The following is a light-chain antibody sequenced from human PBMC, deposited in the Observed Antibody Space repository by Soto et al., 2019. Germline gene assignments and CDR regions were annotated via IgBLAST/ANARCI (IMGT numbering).Light chain of an antibody. Sequence: VVLTQSPATLSLSPGERATLSCRASRHVYINALGWYQQKPGRTPTLLIYGASTRATDVPDRFSATGSGTDFSLTISRVEPEDSAVYDCQQYGASPFTFGPGTRLEI. V-gene: IGKV3-20*01. J-gene: IGKJ3*01. CDR2: GAS. CDR3: QQYGASPFT. CDR1: RHVYINA.